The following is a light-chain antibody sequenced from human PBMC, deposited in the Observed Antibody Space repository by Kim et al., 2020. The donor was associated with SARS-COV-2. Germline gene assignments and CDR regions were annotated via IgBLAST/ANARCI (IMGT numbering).Light chain of an antibody. CDR1: SGHSSDA. Sequence: QLVLTQSPSASASLGASVKLTCTLSSGHSSDAIAWHQQQPERGPRYLMKLNSDGSHTKGDGIPDRFSGSSSGAARYLTISSLQSEDEADYYCQTWATGIHVFGGGTKVTVL. J-gene: IGLJ3*02. CDR3: QTWATGIHV. CDR2: LNSDGSH. V-gene: IGLV4-69*01.